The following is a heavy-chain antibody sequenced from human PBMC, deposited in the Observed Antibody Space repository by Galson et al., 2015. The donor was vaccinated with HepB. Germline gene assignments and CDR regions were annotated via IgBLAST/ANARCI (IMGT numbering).Heavy chain of an antibody. J-gene: IGHJ6*03. V-gene: IGHV1-69*13. Sequence: SVKVSCKASGGTFSSYAISWVRQAPGQGLEWMGGIIPIFGTANYAQKFQGRVTITADESTSTAYMELSSLRSEDTAVYYCARDIAHYYDSSFYYYYMDVWGKGTTVTVSS. CDR3: ARDIAHYYDSSFYYYYMDV. D-gene: IGHD3-22*01. CDR2: IIPIFGTA. CDR1: GGTFSSYA.